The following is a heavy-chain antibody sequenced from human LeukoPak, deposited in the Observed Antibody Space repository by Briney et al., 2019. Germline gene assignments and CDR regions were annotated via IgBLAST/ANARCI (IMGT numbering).Heavy chain of an antibody. CDR1: GGSISSGGYS. D-gene: IGHD6-13*01. CDR2: IYHSGST. Sequence: PSETLSLTCAVSGGSISSGGYSWSWIRQPPGTGLEWIGYIYHSGSTYYNPSLKSRVTISVDTSKNQFSLKLSSVTAADTAVYYCARHTAAAGTPFDYWGQGTLVTVSS. V-gene: IGHV4-30-2*03. J-gene: IGHJ4*02. CDR3: ARHTAAAGTPFDY.